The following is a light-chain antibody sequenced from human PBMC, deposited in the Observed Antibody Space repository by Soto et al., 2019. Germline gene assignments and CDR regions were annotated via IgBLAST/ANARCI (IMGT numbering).Light chain of an antibody. CDR3: SSYAGSSNV. V-gene: IGLV2-8*01. CDR2: EVN. CDR1: SSHGGGYNY. Sequence: QSALTQPPSASGSPGQSVAISCTGTSSHGGGYNYVSWYQQHPGKAPKLMIYEVNKRPSGVPDRFSGSKSGNTASLTVSGLQAEDEADYYCSSYAGSSNVFGTGTKLTV. J-gene: IGLJ1*01.